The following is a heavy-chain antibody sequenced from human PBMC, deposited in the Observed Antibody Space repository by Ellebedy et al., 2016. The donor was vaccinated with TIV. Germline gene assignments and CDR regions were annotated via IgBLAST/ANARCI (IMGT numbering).Heavy chain of an antibody. CDR3: ATKNYGGYSFDY. D-gene: IGHD4-23*01. Sequence: AASVKVSCKVSGYTLAALSMHWVRQAPGKRFEWVGGFDPEDGEAIYAERFRGRVIMTEDTSTDTAYMELSSLKSDDTAVYYCATKNYGGYSFDYWGQGTQVTVSS. CDR2: FDPEDGEA. J-gene: IGHJ4*02. CDR1: GYTLAALS. V-gene: IGHV1-24*01.